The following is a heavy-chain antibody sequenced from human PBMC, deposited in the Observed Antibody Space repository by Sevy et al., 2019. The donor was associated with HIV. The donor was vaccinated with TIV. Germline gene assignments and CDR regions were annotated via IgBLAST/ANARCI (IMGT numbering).Heavy chain of an antibody. CDR1: GFTFSSYW. CDR3: ASERMVVATAFDI. V-gene: IGHV3-7*03. CDR2: IKQDGSEK. Sequence: GGSLRLSCAASGFTFSSYWMSWVRQAPGKGLEWVANIKQDGSEKYYVDSVKGRFTISRDNAKNSLYLQMNSLRAEDTAVYYCASERMVVATAFDIWGQGTMVTVSS. J-gene: IGHJ3*02. D-gene: IGHD2-15*01.